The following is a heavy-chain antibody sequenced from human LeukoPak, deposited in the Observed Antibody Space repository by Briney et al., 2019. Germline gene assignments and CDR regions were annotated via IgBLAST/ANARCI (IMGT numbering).Heavy chain of an antibody. V-gene: IGHV3-7*01. D-gene: IGHD3-3*01. CDR2: IKQDGSEK. Sequence: GGSLRLSCAASGFTFSSYWMSWVRQAPGKGLQWVANIKQDGSEKYYVDSVKGRFTISRDDAKNSLYLQMNSLRAEDTAVYYCARDYKHDYDLGYWGQGTLVTASS. CDR1: GFTFSSYW. CDR3: ARDYKHDYDLGY. J-gene: IGHJ4*02.